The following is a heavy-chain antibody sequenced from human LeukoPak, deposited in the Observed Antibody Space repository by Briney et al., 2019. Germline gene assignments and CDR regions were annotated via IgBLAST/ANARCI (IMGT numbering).Heavy chain of an antibody. CDR2: IYYSGTT. V-gene: IGHV4-39*07. J-gene: IGHJ4*02. CDR1: GASISDSDFF. D-gene: IGHD3-22*01. CDR3: ARDPKDFYDTSNYLYFDY. Sequence: SETLSLTCTVSGASISDSDFFWAWVRQPPGKGLEWIGNIYYSGTTYYNPSLKSRVTISIDTSKNQFSLKLSSVTAADTAVYYCARDPKDFYDTSNYLYFDYWGRGTLVTVSS.